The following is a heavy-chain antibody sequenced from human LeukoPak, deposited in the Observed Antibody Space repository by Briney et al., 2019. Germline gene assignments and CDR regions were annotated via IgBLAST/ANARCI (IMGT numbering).Heavy chain of an antibody. V-gene: IGHV3-23*01. Sequence: GGSLRLSCAASGFTFSSYAMSWVRQAPGKGLEGVSAISGSGGSTYYADSVKGRFTISRDNSKNTLYLQMNSLRAEDTAVYYCAAYSSSGYYYLLTDYWGQGTLVTVSS. CDR3: AAYSSSGYYYLLTDY. CDR1: GFTFSSYA. J-gene: IGHJ4*02. D-gene: IGHD3-22*01. CDR2: ISGSGGST.